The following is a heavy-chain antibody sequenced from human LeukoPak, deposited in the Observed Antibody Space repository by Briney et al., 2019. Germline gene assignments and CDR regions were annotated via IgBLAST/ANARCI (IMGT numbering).Heavy chain of an antibody. CDR3: ARDFPWELALDYYYGMDV. D-gene: IGHD1-26*01. V-gene: IGHV3-21*01. CDR1: GFTFSSNY. Sequence: GGSLRLSCAASGFTFSSNYMNWVRQAPGKGLEWVSSISSSSSYIYYADSVKGRFTISRDNAKNSLYLQMNSLRAEDTAVYYCARDFPWELALDYYYGMDVWGQGTTVTVSS. J-gene: IGHJ6*02. CDR2: ISSSSSYI.